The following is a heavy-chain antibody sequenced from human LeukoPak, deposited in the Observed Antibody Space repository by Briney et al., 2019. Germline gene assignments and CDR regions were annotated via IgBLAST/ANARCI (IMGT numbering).Heavy chain of an antibody. CDR3: VRDRGRASTDY. Sequence: GGSLRLSCAASGFTFSSYWMSWVRQAPGKGLEWVANIKQDASEENSVDSVRGRFTISRDNAKNLLYLQMNSLRAEDTAVYYCVRDRGRASTDYWGQGTLVTVSS. CDR2: IKQDASEE. J-gene: IGHJ4*02. D-gene: IGHD1-26*01. V-gene: IGHV3-7*01. CDR1: GFTFSSYW.